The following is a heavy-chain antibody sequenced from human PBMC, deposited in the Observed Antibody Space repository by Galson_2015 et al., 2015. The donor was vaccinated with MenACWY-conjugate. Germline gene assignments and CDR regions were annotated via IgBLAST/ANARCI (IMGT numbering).Heavy chain of an antibody. CDR3: AREDYCSGGSCYFYDS. CDR1: GFTFSNYG. CDR2: ITSGGTT. J-gene: IGHJ4*02. Sequence: SLRLSCAASGFTFSNYGMAWVRQAPGKGLDWVSAITSGGTTYYADAVKGRFTISRDNSKNPLYLQMNSLTVEDTAVYYCAREDYCSGGSCYFYDSWGQGTLVTVSS. V-gene: IGHV3-23*01. D-gene: IGHD2-15*01.